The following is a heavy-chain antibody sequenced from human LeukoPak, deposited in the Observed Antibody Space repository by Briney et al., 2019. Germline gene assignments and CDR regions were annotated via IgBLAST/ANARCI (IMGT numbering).Heavy chain of an antibody. CDR2: IIPIFGTA. Sequence: SVKVSCKASGGTFSSYAISWVRQAPGQGLEWMGGIIPIFGTANYAQKFQGRVTITTDESTSTAYMELSSLRSEDTAAYYCARDAGIAARPVYYYYYYMDVWGKGTTVTVSS. V-gene: IGHV1-69*05. D-gene: IGHD6-6*01. J-gene: IGHJ6*03. CDR3: ARDAGIAARPVYYYYYYMDV. CDR1: GGTFSSYA.